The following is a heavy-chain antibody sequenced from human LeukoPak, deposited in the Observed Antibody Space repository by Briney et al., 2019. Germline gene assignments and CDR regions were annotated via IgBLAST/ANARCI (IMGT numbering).Heavy chain of an antibody. D-gene: IGHD3-10*01. V-gene: IGHV3-48*02. Sequence: GGSLRLSCAASGFTFSGYSMNWVRQAPGKGLEWVSHISSSSSTTYYADSVKGRFTISRDTGKNSLYLQMNSLKDEDRAVNYCAIYINWVRELSGYYYGMDVWGQGTLVSVSS. CDR1: GFTFSGYS. J-gene: IGHJ6*02. CDR2: ISSSSSTT. CDR3: AIYINWVRELSGYYYGMDV.